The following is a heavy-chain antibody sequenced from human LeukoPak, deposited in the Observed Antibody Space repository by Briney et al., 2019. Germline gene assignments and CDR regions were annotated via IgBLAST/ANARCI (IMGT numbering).Heavy chain of an antibody. Sequence: GGSLRLSCAASGFTFSSYAMHWVRQAPGKGLEWVSSISSSSSYIYYADSVKGRFTISRDNAKNSLYLQMNSLRAEDTAVYYCARGLTMVRGVLGYWGQGTLVTVSS. J-gene: IGHJ4*02. CDR2: ISSSSSYI. V-gene: IGHV3-21*01. D-gene: IGHD3-10*01. CDR1: GFTFSSYA. CDR3: ARGLTMVRGVLGY.